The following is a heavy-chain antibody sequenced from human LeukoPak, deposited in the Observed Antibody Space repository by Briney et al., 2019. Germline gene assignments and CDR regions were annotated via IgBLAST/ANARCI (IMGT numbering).Heavy chain of an antibody. Sequence: PGGSLRLSCAASRFTFSNYWMQWVRQAPGKGLVWVSRINSDGRDTSYADSVKGQFTISRDNAKNTLYLQMNSLGAEDTAVYYCARGYCSDGSCSRPFDYWGQGTQVTVSS. CDR3: ARGYCSDGSCSRPFDY. CDR1: RFTFSNYW. V-gene: IGHV3-74*01. J-gene: IGHJ4*02. D-gene: IGHD2-15*01. CDR2: INSDGRDT.